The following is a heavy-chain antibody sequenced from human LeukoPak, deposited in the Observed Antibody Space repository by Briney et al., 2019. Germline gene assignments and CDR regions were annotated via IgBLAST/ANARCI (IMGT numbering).Heavy chain of an antibody. Sequence: SGPTLVNPTQTLTLTCTFSGFSLSTSGVGVGWIRQPPGKALEWLALIYWDDDKRYSPSLKSRLTITKDTSKNQVVLTMTNMDPVDTAAYYCAHRLWCDYVWGSYRPGPFDYWGQGTLVTVSS. J-gene: IGHJ4*02. CDR2: IYWDDDK. CDR1: GFSLSTSGVG. D-gene: IGHD3-16*02. CDR3: AHRLWCDYVWGSYRPGPFDY. V-gene: IGHV2-5*02.